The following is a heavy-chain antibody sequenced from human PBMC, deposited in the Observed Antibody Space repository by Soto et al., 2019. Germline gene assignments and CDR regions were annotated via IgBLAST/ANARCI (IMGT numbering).Heavy chain of an antibody. D-gene: IGHD1-26*01. CDR2: ISGSGCST. Sequence: GGSLRLSCAAYGFTFSSYAMSWIRQAPGKGLEWVSAISGSGCSTYYADYVKGRFTISRDHSKNTLYLQMNSLRAEDSAVYDCAKDPTWARFFDSWGQGTLVTVSS. CDR1: GFTFSSYA. CDR3: AKDPTWARFFDS. V-gene: IGHV3-23*01. J-gene: IGHJ5*01.